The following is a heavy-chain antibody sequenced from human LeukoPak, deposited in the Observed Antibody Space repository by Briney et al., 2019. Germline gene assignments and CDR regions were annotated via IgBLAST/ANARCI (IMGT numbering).Heavy chain of an antibody. D-gene: IGHD6-13*01. CDR1: GGSISSYY. Sequence: SETLSLTCTVSGGSISSYYWSWIRQPPGKGLEWIGYIYYSGSTNYNPFLKSRVTISVDTSKNQFSLKLSSVTAADTAVYYCARYRQLSYYYYGMDVWGQGTTVTVSS. J-gene: IGHJ6*02. CDR2: IYYSGST. CDR3: ARYRQLSYYYYGMDV. V-gene: IGHV4-59*01.